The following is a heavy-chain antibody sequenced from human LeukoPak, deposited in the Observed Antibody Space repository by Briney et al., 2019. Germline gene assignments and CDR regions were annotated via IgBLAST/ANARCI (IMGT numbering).Heavy chain of an antibody. D-gene: IGHD4-17*01. CDR2: ILYSGST. CDR3: ARARPPRGDYTLDFDY. J-gene: IGHJ4*02. V-gene: IGHV4-59*08. Sequence: SETLSLTCTVSGGSMSNYYWTWIRQPPGKGLEWIGYILYSGSTNYNPSLKRRVTISLDASNKQLSLRLSSVTAADTAVHYCARARPPRGDYTLDFDYWGQGTLVTVSS. CDR1: GGSMSNYY.